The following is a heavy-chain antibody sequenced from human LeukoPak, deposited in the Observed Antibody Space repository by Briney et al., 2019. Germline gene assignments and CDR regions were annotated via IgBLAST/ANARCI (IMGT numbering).Heavy chain of an antibody. CDR3: ARLGGVDTAMVDY. CDR1: GGSISSYY. D-gene: IGHD5-18*01. CDR2: IYYGGST. J-gene: IGHJ4*02. V-gene: IGHV4-59*08. Sequence: SETLSLTCTVSGGSISSYYWSWIRQPPGKGLEWIGYIYYGGSTNYNPSLKSRVTISVDTSKNQFSLKLSSVTAADTAVYYCARLGGVDTAMVDYWGQGTLVTVSS.